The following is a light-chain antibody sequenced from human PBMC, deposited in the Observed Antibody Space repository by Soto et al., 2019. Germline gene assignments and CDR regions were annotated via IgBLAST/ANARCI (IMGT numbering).Light chain of an antibody. V-gene: IGKV1-33*01. CDR1: QDITIY. CDR3: QQYDNLPPFT. J-gene: IGKJ3*01. CDR2: DAS. Sequence: DIQMTQSPSSLSASVGDRVTITCQASQDITIYLNWYQQKPGKAPKLLIYDASNLETGVPSRFSGSGSGTNFTFTISGLLPEDIATYYCQQYDNLPPFTFGPGTKVDF.